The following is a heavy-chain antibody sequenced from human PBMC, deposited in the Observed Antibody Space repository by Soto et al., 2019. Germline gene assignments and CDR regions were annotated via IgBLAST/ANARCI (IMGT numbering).Heavy chain of an antibody. V-gene: IGHV4-39*07. D-gene: IGHD3-10*01. Sequence: SETLSLTCTVSGVSISSYYWGWIRQPPGKGLEWIGTIYYSGAAYYNPSLQSRVTISVDTSKNQFSLKLSSVIAADTAVYYCARDLRFRGFYGMDVWGQGTTVTVSS. J-gene: IGHJ6*02. CDR3: ARDLRFRGFYGMDV. CDR1: GVSISSYY. CDR2: IYYSGAA.